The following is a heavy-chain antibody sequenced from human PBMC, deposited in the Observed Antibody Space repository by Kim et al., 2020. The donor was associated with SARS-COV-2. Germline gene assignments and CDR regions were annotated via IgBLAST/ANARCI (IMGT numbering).Heavy chain of an antibody. J-gene: IGHJ5*02. V-gene: IGHV3-74*01. CDR2: ISSDGSRI. CDR1: GFIFSNYC. Sequence: GGSLRLSCAASGFIFSNYCMHWVRQAPGEGLVWIARISSDGSRIIYADSVKGRFTISRDNAQNMLYLQMDSLRAEDTALYYCARGDFCSRASCYFPFDPWGQGTLVTVSS. CDR3: ARGDFCSRASCYFPFDP. D-gene: IGHD2-2*01.